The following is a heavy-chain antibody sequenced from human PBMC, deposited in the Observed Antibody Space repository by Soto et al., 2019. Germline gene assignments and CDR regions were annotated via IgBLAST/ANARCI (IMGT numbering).Heavy chain of an antibody. J-gene: IGHJ4*02. D-gene: IGHD3-10*01. CDR3: ARGGIGENFDS. V-gene: IGHV3-30-3*01. CDR1: GFTFSSYA. CDR2: ISYDGSNK. Sequence: QVQLVESGGGVVQPGRSLRLSCAASGFTFSSYAMHWVRQAPGKGLEWVAVISYDGSNKYYADSVKGRFTISRDNSKNTLYLQMNSLRAEDTAGYYCARGGIGENFDSWGQGTLVTVSS.